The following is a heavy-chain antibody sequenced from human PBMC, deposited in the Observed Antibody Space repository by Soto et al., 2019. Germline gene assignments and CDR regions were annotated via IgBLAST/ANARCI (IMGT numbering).Heavy chain of an antibody. V-gene: IGHV2-5*02. Sequence: QITLKESGPTLVKPTQTLTLTCTFSGFSLSTNGVGVGWIRQPPGKALEWLAVIYWDDSKHYSPSLKSRLTINKDTSKNPVVLTMTNLDPVDTATYYCARKGSGIYAFDIWGQGTMVTVSS. CDR2: IYWDDSK. CDR3: ARKGSGIYAFDI. J-gene: IGHJ3*02. D-gene: IGHD1-26*01. CDR1: GFSLSTNGVG.